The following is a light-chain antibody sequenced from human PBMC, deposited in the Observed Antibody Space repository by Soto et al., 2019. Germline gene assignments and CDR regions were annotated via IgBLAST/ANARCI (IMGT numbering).Light chain of an antibody. J-gene: IGKJ2*01. CDR3: QQYGSSVYT. CDR2: GAS. CDR1: QSVSSSY. V-gene: IGKV3-20*01. Sequence: EIVLTQSPGTLSLSPGERATLSCRASQSVSSSYLTWDQQKPGQAPRLLIYGASSRATGIPDRFSGSGSGTDFTLTISRLEPEDFAVYYCQQYGSSVYTFGQGTKLEIK.